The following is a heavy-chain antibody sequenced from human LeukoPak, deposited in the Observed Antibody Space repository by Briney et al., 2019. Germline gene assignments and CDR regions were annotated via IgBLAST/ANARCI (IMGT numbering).Heavy chain of an antibody. Sequence: SVKVSCKASRGTFSSYAISWVRQAPGQGLEWMGRIVPIFGTANYAQKFQGRVTITTDESTSTAYMELSSLRSEDTAVYYCARDSRYYYDSSGPAGYWGQGTLVTVSS. D-gene: IGHD3-22*01. CDR2: IVPIFGTA. CDR1: RGTFSSYA. CDR3: ARDSRYYYDSSGPAGY. V-gene: IGHV1-69*05. J-gene: IGHJ4*02.